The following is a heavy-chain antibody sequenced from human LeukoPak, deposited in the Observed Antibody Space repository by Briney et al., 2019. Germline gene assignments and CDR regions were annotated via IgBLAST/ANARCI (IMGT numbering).Heavy chain of an antibody. CDR3: ARETSRRGGHDY. V-gene: IGHV3-30-3*01. D-gene: IGHD2-15*01. CDR1: GFTFSSYA. CDR2: ISSDGNNE. Sequence: GGSLRLSCPASGFTFSSYAMHWVRQAPEKGLEWMAVISSDGNNEYYADSVKGRFTISRDNSKNTLYLQMNSLRPEDTAVYYCARETSRRGGHDYWGQGTLVTVSS. J-gene: IGHJ4*02.